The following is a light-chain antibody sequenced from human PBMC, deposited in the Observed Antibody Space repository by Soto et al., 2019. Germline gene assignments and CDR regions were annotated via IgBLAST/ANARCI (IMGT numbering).Light chain of an antibody. CDR2: DAS. Sequence: DIQMTQSPSTLSASVGDRVTITCRASQSISGWLAWYQQRPGKAPKVLIYDASKLESGVPSRFSGSGSGTEFTLTISSLQPDDFATYYCQRYDSFSMYTLGQGTKLDLK. CDR1: QSISGW. V-gene: IGKV1-5*01. CDR3: QRYDSFSMYT. J-gene: IGKJ2*01.